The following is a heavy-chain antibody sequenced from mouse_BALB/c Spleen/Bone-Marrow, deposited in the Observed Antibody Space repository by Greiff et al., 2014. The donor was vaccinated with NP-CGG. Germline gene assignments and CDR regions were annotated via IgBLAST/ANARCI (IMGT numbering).Heavy chain of an antibody. CDR1: GYTFTTYD. V-gene: IGHV1S56*01. CDR3: ARGGDYHYFDY. Sequence: VKLQESGPELVKPGALVKISCKASGYTFTTYDINWVKQRPGQGLEWIGWISPEDGNTNYNEKFKGKATLTADKSSSTAYMQLSSLTSENSAVYFCARGGDYHYFDYWGQGTTLTVSS. CDR2: ISPEDGNT. J-gene: IGHJ2*01. D-gene: IGHD2-4*01.